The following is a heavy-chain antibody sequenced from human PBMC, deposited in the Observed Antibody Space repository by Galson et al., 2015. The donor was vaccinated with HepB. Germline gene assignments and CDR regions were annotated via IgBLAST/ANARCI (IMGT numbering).Heavy chain of an antibody. CDR3: ARERADYYDMSGYQDAFDI. J-gene: IGHJ3*02. CDR1: GFTFVDYY. Sequence: SLRLSCAASGFTFVDYYMTWIRQPPGKGLEWVSYIASSSGYTNYADPVKGRFTVSRDNAKNSLYLHMNSLRVEDTAVYYCARERADYYDMSGYQDAFDIWGQGTTVTVS. D-gene: IGHD3-22*01. CDR2: IASSSGYT. V-gene: IGHV3-11*05.